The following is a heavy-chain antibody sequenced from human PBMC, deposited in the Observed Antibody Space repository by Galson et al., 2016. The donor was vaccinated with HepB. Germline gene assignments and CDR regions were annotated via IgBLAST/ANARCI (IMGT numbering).Heavy chain of an antibody. V-gene: IGHV3-74*01. CDR1: GFALNDYW. CDR2: ISPDGSDT. Sequence: SLRLSCAASGFALNDYWMNWVRQAPGKGLVWVAHISPDGSDTSYADSVTGRFTFSRDNAKNTLYLQMNSLRAEDTAEYYCVRDGVGAAPYDYWAREPWSSSPQ. D-gene: IGHD2-15*01. CDR3: VRDGVGAAPYDY. J-gene: IGHJ4*02.